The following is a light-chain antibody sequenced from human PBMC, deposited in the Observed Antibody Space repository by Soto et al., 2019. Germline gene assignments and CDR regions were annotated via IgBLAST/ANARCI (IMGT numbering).Light chain of an antibody. J-gene: IGLJ1*01. CDR1: SSDVGGYDY. V-gene: IGLV2-11*01. Sequence: QSALTQPRSVSGSPGQSVTISCTGTSSDVGGYDYVSWYQQHPGKAPKLMIYDVSKRPSGVPDRFSGSKSGNTASLTISGLQAEDEADDYCCSYAGSYTHYVFGTGTKVTVL. CDR2: DVS. CDR3: CSYAGSYTHYV.